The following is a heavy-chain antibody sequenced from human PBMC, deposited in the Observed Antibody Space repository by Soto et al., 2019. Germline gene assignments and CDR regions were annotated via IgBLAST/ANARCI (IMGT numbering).Heavy chain of an antibody. Sequence: PGGSLRLFCAASVFAFSTYAMTWVRQAPGKALEWVSVISGSGGSSYYAASVKGRFTISRDNSKNTLFLQMNGLRAEDTAVYYCAKVTKRAAAGRYEYYKYGMDVWGQGPPFTVSS. CDR3: AKVTKRAAAGRYEYYKYGMDV. D-gene: IGHD6-13*01. V-gene: IGHV3-23*01. CDR1: VFAFSTYA. J-gene: IGHJ6*01. CDR2: ISGSGGSS.